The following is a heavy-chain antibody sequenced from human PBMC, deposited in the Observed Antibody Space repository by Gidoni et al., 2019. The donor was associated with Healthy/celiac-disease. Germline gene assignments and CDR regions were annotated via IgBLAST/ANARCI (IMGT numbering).Heavy chain of an antibody. J-gene: IGHJ6*02. CDR1: GFTFDDYG. D-gene: IGHD3-10*01. V-gene: IGHV3-20*01. Sequence: EVQLVESGGGVVRPGGSLRLSCAASGFTFDDYGMSWVRQAPGKGLEWVSGINWNGGSTGYADSVKGRFTISRDNAKNSLYLQMNSLRAEDTALYHCARGGSGSPYEGVYYYYYGMDVWGQGTTVTVSS. CDR3: ARGGSGSPYEGVYYYYYGMDV. CDR2: INWNGGST.